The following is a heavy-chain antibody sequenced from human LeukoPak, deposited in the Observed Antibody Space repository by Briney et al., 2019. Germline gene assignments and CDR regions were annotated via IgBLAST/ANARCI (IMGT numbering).Heavy chain of an antibody. Sequence: SETLSLTCTVSGGSISSGSYYWSWIRQPAGKGLEWIGRISTSGRTNFNPSLKSRVTISIDTSKNQFSLKLSSVTAADTAVYYCARDVGGYRYGYRPTELYWYFDLWGRGTLVTVSS. CDR1: GGSISSGSYY. J-gene: IGHJ2*01. CDR3: ARDVGGYRYGYRPTELYWYFDL. CDR2: ISTSGRT. D-gene: IGHD5-18*01. V-gene: IGHV4-61*02.